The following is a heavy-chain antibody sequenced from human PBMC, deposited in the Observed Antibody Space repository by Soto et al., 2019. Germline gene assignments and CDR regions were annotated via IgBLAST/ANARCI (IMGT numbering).Heavy chain of an antibody. Sequence: SETLSLTCAVYGGSFSGYYWSWIRQPPGKGLEWIGEINHSGSTNYNPSLKSRVTISVDTSKNQFSLKLSSVTAADTAVYYCARGAGGSGSYYPYRSYYYYMDVWGKGTTVTVSS. CDR2: INHSGST. J-gene: IGHJ6*03. CDR1: GGSFSGYY. CDR3: ARGAGGSGSYYPYRSYYYYMDV. V-gene: IGHV4-34*01. D-gene: IGHD3-10*01.